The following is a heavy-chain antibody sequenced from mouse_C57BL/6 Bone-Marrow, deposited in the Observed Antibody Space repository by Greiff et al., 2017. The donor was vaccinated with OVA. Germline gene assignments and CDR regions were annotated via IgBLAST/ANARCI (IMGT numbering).Heavy chain of an antibody. CDR2: IYPGDGDT. Sequence: QVQLKESGAELVKPGASVKISCKASGYAFSSYWMNWVKQRPGKGLEWIGQIYPGDGDTNYNGKFKGKATLTADKSSSTAYMQLSSLTSEDSAVYVGAICGSSTYWYYDVWDTGTTVTVTA. V-gene: IGHV1-80*01. CDR3: AICGSSTYWYYDV. J-gene: IGHJ1*03. D-gene: IGHD1-1*01. CDR1: GYAFSSYW.